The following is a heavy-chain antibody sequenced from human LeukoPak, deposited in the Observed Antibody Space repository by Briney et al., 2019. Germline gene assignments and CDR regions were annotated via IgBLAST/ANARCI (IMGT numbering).Heavy chain of an antibody. CDR3: ARGREYCSSTSCYTWFDP. CDR2: IYYSGST. CDR1: GGSISSGGYY. V-gene: IGHV4-31*03. Sequence: SETLSLTCTVSGGSISSGGYYWRWIRQHPGRGLEWIADIYYSGSTYYNPSLKSRVTISVDTSKNQFSLKLSSVTAADTAVYYCARGREYCSSTSCYTWFDPWGQGTLVTVSS. D-gene: IGHD2-2*02. J-gene: IGHJ5*02.